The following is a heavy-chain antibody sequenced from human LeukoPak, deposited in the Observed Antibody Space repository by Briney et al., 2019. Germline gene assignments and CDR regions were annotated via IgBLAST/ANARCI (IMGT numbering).Heavy chain of an antibody. CDR2: VTTSGDGT. J-gene: IGHJ4*02. D-gene: IGHD2-15*01. CDR3: AKGTDTSGRQNFDM. V-gene: IGHV3-23*01. CDR1: GFSFTSYA. Sequence: PGGSLRLSCEASGFSFTSYAMHWVRQAPGKGLEWVSSVTTSGDGTFYTDSLSGRFTISRDNAKKAVFLQMKSLKRGDSALYYCAKGTDTSGRQNFDMWGQGTLVTVSS.